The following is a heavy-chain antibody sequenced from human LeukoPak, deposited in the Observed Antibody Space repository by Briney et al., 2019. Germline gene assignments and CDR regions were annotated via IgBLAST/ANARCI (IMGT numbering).Heavy chain of an antibody. CDR2: ISSSGSTI. Sequence: GGSLRLSCAASGFTFSDYYMSWIRQAPGKGLEWVSYISSSGSTIYYADSVKGRFTISRDNAKNSLYLQMNSLRAEDTAVYYCAKQEDSSGYYYTAFDYWGQGTLVTVSS. CDR1: GFTFSDYY. D-gene: IGHD3-22*01. J-gene: IGHJ4*02. V-gene: IGHV3-11*01. CDR3: AKQEDSSGYYYTAFDY.